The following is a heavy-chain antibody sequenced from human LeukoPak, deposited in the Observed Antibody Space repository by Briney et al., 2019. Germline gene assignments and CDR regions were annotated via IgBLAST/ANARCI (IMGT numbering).Heavy chain of an antibody. J-gene: IGHJ6*02. CDR2: ISSSGNTI. CDR3: ARVIRAQSFYYYYGMDV. V-gene: IGHV3-11*01. D-gene: IGHD3-10*01. CDR1: EFTFSDYY. Sequence: ESGGGLVKPGGSLRLSCAASEFTFSDYYMTWIRQAPGKGLEWVSYISSSGNTIYYADSVKGRFTISRDNAKKSLYPQMHSLRAADTAVYYCARVIRAQSFYYYYGMDVWGQGTTVTVSS.